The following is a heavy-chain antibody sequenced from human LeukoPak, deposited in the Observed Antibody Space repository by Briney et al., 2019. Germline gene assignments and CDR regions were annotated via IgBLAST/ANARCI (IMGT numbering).Heavy chain of an antibody. Sequence: GGSLRLSCAASGFTFSSYAMSWVRQAPGKGLEWVSGISGSGGRTYYADSVKGRFTISRDNSKNTLYLQMNSLRAEDTAVYYCARVAYYYDSSGYFPYWGQGTLVTVSS. CDR2: ISGSGGRT. J-gene: IGHJ4*02. D-gene: IGHD3-22*01. V-gene: IGHV3-23*01. CDR1: GFTFSSYA. CDR3: ARVAYYYDSSGYFPY.